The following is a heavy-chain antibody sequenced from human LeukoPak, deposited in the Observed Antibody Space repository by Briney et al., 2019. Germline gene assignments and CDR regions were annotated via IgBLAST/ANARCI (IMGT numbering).Heavy chain of an antibody. CDR3: ARLGGGHSSSWYDAFDI. V-gene: IGHV3-23*01. CDR2: ISGSGGST. J-gene: IGHJ3*02. Sequence: GGSLRLSCAASGFTFSSYAMSWVRQAPGKGLEWVSAISGSGGSTYYADSVKGRFTTSRDNSKSTLYLQMNSLRAEDTAVYYCARLGGGHSSSWYDAFDIWGQGTMVTVSS. D-gene: IGHD6-13*01. CDR1: GFTFSSYA.